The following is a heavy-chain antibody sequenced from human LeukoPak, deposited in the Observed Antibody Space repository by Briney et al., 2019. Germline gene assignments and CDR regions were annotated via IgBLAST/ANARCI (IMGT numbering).Heavy chain of an antibody. J-gene: IGHJ4*02. Sequence: SETLSLTRTVSGGSISSYYWSWIRQPPGKGLEWIGYIYYSGSTNYNPSLKSRVTISVDTSKNQFFLKLSSVTAADTAVYYCARTATPYYYGSGSYYTPSYYFDYWGQGTLVTVSS. CDR1: GGSISSYY. CDR3: ARTATPYYYGSGSYYTPSYYFDY. D-gene: IGHD3-10*01. V-gene: IGHV4-59*08. CDR2: IYYSGST.